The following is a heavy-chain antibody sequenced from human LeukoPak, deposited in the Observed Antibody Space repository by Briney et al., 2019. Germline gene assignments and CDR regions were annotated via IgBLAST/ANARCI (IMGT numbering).Heavy chain of an antibody. Sequence: ASVKVSCKASGGTFSSYAISWVRQAPGQGLEWMGRIIPILGIANYAQKFQGRVTITADKSTSTAYMELSSLRSEDTAVYYCARPSQMGYSGYDSEAFDIWGQGTMITVSS. D-gene: IGHD5-12*01. V-gene: IGHV1-69*04. J-gene: IGHJ3*02. CDR2: IIPILGIA. CDR3: ARPSQMGYSGYDSEAFDI. CDR1: GGTFSSYA.